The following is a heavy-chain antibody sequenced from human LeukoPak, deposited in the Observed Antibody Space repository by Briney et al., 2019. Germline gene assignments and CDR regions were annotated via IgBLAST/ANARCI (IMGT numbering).Heavy chain of an antibody. CDR3: ARDSTTDTLGY. J-gene: IGHJ4*02. D-gene: IGHD1-1*01. CDR2: IKQDGTAK. V-gene: IGHV3-7*01. CDR1: GFTLSRYW. Sequence: QPGGSLRLSCAGSGFTLSRYWMSWVRQAPGKGLEWVANIKQDGTAKYYVDSVKGRFTMSRDNDKNSLYLQMNSLRVEETAVYYWARDSTTDTLGYWGQGTLVTVSS.